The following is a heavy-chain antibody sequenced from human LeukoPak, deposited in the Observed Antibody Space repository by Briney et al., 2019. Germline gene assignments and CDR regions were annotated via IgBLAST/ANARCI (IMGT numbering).Heavy chain of an antibody. D-gene: IGHD3-3*01. J-gene: IGHJ5*02. V-gene: IGHV4-39*07. Sequence: SETLSLTCTVSGGSISSSSYYWGWIRQPPGKGLEWIGSIYYSGSTYYNPSLKSRVTISVDTSKNQFSLNLTSVTAADTAVYYCARETIFGVVIAGFRWFDPWGQGTLVTVSS. CDR1: GGSISSSSYY. CDR2: IYYSGST. CDR3: ARETIFGVVIAGFRWFDP.